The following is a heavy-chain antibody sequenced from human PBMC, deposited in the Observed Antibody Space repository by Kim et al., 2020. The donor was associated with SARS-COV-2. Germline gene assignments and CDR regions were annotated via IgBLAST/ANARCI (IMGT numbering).Heavy chain of an antibody. Sequence: SETLSLTCTVSGGSINSYYWSWIRQPPGKGLEWIGYIYYSGGTNYNPSLKSRVTISVDASKNQFSLRLSSVTTSDTAVYYCARGGWSLDYWGQGTLVTVSS. D-gene: IGHD1-26*01. J-gene: IGHJ4*02. CDR2: IYYSGGT. V-gene: IGHV4-59*01. CDR3: ARGGWSLDY. CDR1: GGSINSYY.